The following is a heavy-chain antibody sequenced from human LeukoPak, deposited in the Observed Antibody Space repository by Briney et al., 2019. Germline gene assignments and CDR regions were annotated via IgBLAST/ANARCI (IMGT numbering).Heavy chain of an antibody. Sequence: GGSLRLSCAASGFTFSSYGMHWVRQAPGKRLEWVAVIWYDGSNKYYADSVKGRFTISRDNSKNTLYLQMNSLRAEDTAVYYCARERDSYGYYYGMDVWGQGTTVTVSS. CDR3: ARERDSYGYYYGMDV. J-gene: IGHJ6*02. CDR2: IWYDGSNK. CDR1: GFTFSSYG. D-gene: IGHD5-18*01. V-gene: IGHV3-33*01.